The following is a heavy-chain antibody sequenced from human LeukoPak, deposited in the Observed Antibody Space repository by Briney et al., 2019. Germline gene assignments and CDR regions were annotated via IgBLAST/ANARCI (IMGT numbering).Heavy chain of an antibody. CDR1: GFMFSSNW. J-gene: IGHJ4*02. V-gene: IGHV3-7*03. Sequence: GGSLRLSCAASGFMFSSNWMSWVRLAPGKGLEWVANIKEDGTETYYVDSVKGRFTISRDNAKNSLYLQMNSLRVEDTAVYYCARDQPFGSYWGQGTLVTVSS. CDR2: IKEDGTET. D-gene: IGHD3-10*01. CDR3: ARDQPFGSY.